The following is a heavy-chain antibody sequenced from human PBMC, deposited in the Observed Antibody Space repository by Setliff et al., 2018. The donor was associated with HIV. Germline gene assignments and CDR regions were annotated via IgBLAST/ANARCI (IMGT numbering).Heavy chain of an antibody. Sequence: ASVKVSCKASGYTFTGYYMHWVRQAPGQGLEWMGWINPNNGGTNYAQKFQGRVTMTRDTSISTAYMELSRLRSDDTAVYYCARDQGYYDSSGYYYVGDAFDIWGQGTMVTVSS. CDR3: ARDQGYYDSSGYYYVGDAFDI. V-gene: IGHV1-2*02. D-gene: IGHD3-22*01. CDR1: GYTFTGYY. CDR2: INPNNGGT. J-gene: IGHJ3*02.